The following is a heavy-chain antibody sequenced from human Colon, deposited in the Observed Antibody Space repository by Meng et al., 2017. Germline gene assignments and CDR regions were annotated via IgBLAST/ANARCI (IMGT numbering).Heavy chain of an antibody. CDR3: ARGEWFGEVDY. J-gene: IGHJ4*02. D-gene: IGHD3-10*01. CDR1: GHTFSRSG. Sequence: ASVKVSCKASGHTFSRSGVNWVRQAPGQGLEWMGWISAYNGNTKYAQTLQGRVTLTIDASTSTAYMDLRSLISDDTAVYYWARGEWFGEVDYWGQGTLVTVSS. CDR2: ISAYNGNT. V-gene: IGHV1-18*01.